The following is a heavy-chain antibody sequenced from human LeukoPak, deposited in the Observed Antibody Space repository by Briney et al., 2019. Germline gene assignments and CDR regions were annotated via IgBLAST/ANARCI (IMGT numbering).Heavy chain of an antibody. CDR3: ARDGRTVVHATFDN. CDR1: GSTVISSF. D-gene: IGHD2-15*01. Sequence: SGGSLRLSCAASGSTVISSFMSWVRQAPGTGLQWVSVIYRDGTTYYADSVRGPFTISRDNSKNTLYLQMNSLRVEDTAVYYCARDGRTVVHATFDNWGQGTLVTVSS. V-gene: IGHV3-53*01. CDR2: IYRDGTT. J-gene: IGHJ4*02.